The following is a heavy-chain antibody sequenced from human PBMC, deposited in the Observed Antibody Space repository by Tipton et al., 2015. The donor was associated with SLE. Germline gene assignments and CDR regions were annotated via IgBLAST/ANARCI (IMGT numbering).Heavy chain of an antibody. J-gene: IGHJ6*03. CDR1: GYAFSSYA. D-gene: IGHD4-11*01. V-gene: IGHV1-3*01. CDR3: ARDQQDINNDYTNYYYYMDV. Sequence: QVQLMQSGAEVKKPGASVKVSCKASGYAFSSYAIHWVRQDPGQRLEWMGWIVVGNGNTKYSQKFQGRVTITRDTSASTAYMELSSLRSEDTAVYYCARDQQDINNDYTNYYYYMDVWGKGTTVTVSS. CDR2: IVVGNGNT.